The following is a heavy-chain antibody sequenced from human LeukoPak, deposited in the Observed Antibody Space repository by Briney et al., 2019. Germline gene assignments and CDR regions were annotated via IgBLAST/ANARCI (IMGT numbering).Heavy chain of an antibody. CDR1: GGSFSGYY. J-gene: IGHJ4*02. CDR3: ARHIGFEMATIVLFDY. D-gene: IGHD5-24*01. V-gene: IGHV4-34*01. CDR2: INHSGST. Sequence: SETLSLTRAVYGGSFSGYYWSWIRQPPGKGLEWIGEINHSGSTNYNPSLKSRVTISVDTSKNQFSLKLSSVTAADTAVYYCARHIGFEMATIVLFDYWGQGTLVTVSS.